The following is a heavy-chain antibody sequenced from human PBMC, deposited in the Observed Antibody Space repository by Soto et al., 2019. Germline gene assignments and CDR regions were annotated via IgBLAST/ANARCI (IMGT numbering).Heavy chain of an antibody. CDR2: ISYDGSNK. CDR3: ARARRWLQLGAFDI. D-gene: IGHD5-12*01. Sequence: QVQLVESGGGVVQPGRSLRLSCAASGFTFSSYAMHWVRQAPGKGLEWVAVISYDGSNKYYADSVKGRFTISRDNSKNTLYLQMNSLRAEDTAVNYCARARRWLQLGAFDIWGQGTMVTVSS. J-gene: IGHJ3*02. CDR1: GFTFSSYA. V-gene: IGHV3-30-3*01.